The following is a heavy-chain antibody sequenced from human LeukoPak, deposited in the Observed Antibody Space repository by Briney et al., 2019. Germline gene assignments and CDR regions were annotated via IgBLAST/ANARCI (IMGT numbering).Heavy chain of an antibody. Sequence: SGGSLRLSCAASGFTFSSYSMNWVRQAPGKGLEWVSSISSSSSHIYYADSVKGRFTISRDNAKNSLYLQMNSLRAEDTAVYYCASLGNSNYMDVWGKGTTVTVSS. CDR2: ISSSSSHI. CDR1: GFTFSSYS. J-gene: IGHJ6*03. D-gene: IGHD1-7*01. CDR3: ASLGNSNYMDV. V-gene: IGHV3-21*01.